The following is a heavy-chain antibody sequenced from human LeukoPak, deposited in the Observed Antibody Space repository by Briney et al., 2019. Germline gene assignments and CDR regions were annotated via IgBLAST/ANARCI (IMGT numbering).Heavy chain of an antibody. CDR1: GGTFSSYA. D-gene: IGHD4/OR15-4a*01. CDR3: ARGRRVAAPPGATMYYYMDV. J-gene: IGHJ6*03. CDR2: IIPIFGTA. V-gene: IGHV1-69*13. Sequence: ASVKVSCKASGGTFSSYAISWVRQAPGQGLEWMGGIIPIFGTANYAQKFQGRVTITADESTSTAYMELSRLSSDDTAVYYCARGRRVAAPPGATMYYYMDVWGKGTTVTVSS.